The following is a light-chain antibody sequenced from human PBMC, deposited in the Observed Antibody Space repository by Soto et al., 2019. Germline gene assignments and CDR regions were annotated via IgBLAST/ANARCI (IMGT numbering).Light chain of an antibody. V-gene: IGKV3-11*01. CDR3: QHRSNWEVT. CDR1: QSVSNY. J-gene: IGKJ5*01. CDR2: DAS. Sequence: PATLSFSPGERATLSCRASQSVSNYLVWYQHKPGQAPRLLIHDASNRVTGIPARFSGSGSATDFTLTISSLEPEDFAVYYCQHRSNWEVTFGQGTRLEIK.